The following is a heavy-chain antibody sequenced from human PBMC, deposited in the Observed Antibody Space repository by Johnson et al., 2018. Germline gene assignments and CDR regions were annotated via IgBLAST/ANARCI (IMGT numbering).Heavy chain of an antibody. CDR1: GFTFSSYA. CDR2: ISYDGSNK. D-gene: IGHD3-16*01. Sequence: QVQLVESGGGVVQPGRSLRLSCAASGFTFSSYAMHWVRQAPGKGLEWVAVISYDGSNKYYADSVKGRFTISRDNSKNTLALQRNSRRGEDTAVYNGARDQGAYEGGMNLFQHWGQGTLVTVSS. V-gene: IGHV3-30-3*01. CDR3: ARDQGAYEGGMNLFQH. J-gene: IGHJ1*01.